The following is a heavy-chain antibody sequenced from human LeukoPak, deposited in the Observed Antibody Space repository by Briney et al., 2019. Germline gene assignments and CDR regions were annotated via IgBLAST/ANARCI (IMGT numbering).Heavy chain of an antibody. J-gene: IGHJ5*02. D-gene: IGHD4-23*01. CDR1: GFTFSSYT. V-gene: IGHV3-21*01. Sequence: GGSLRLSCAASGFTFSSYTMSWVRQAPGEGLEWVSSNSSGSNDIYYADSAKGRFTISRYNAKKSLYLQMNSLRAEDTAVYYCAREYRATVVTSALFDPWGQGTLVTVSS. CDR2: NSSGSNDI. CDR3: AREYRATVVTSALFDP.